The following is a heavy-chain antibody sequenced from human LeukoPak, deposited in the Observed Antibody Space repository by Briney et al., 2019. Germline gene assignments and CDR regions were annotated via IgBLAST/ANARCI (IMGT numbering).Heavy chain of an antibody. D-gene: IGHD3-16*02. V-gene: IGHV4-39*07. J-gene: IGHJ6*03. CDR3: ARGRRLGELSPRYYYMDV. CDR1: GGSIRSSSYY. Sequence: SETLSLTCTVSGGSIRSSSYYWGWIRQPPGKGLEWIGSVYYSGSTNYNPSLKSRVTISVDTSKNQFSLKLSSVTAADTAVYYCARGRRLGELSPRYYYMDVWGKGTTVTVSS. CDR2: VYYSGST.